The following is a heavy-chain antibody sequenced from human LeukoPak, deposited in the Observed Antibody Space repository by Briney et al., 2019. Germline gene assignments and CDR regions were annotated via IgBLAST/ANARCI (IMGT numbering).Heavy chain of an antibody. CDR1: GYTFTSYG. CDR3: ARDHVFITFGGVIVGYYFDY. Sequence: ASVKLSCKASGYTFTSYGISWVRQPPGQGLEWMGGFSAYNGTTNYAQKLQGRVTMTADTSTSTDYMELRSLRSDDTAVYYCARDHVFITFGGVIVGYYFDYWGQGTLVTVSS. D-gene: IGHD3-16*02. CDR2: FSAYNGTT. J-gene: IGHJ4*02. V-gene: IGHV1-18*01.